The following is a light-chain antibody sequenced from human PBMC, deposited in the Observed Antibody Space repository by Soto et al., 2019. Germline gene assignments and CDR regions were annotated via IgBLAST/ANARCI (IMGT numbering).Light chain of an antibody. V-gene: IGKV1-5*01. CDR1: QPISSW. J-gene: IGKJ1*01. CDR3: QQYENYWT. CDR2: DAS. Sequence: DIQMTQSPPTLSASVGDRVTITCRASQPISSWLAWYHQKPGKAPKLLIYDASNLESGVPSRFSGSGSGTEFTLTISRLQPEDFGIYYCQQYENYWTLGQGTKVEIK.